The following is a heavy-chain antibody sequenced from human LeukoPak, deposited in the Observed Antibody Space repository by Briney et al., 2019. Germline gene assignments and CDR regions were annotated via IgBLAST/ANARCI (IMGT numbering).Heavy chain of an antibody. J-gene: IGHJ5*02. CDR3: ARYSWSASTPGSWFDP. CDR2: IYNNGNN. V-gene: IGHV4-59*08. D-gene: IGHD2-15*01. CDR1: GGSVSSYF. Sequence: SETLSPTCTVSGGSVSSYFWSWIRQPPGKGLEWIGYIYNNGNNNYNPSLKSRISISVDTSKNQISLKLSSVTAADTALYYCARYSWSASTPGSWFDPWGQGTLVTVSS.